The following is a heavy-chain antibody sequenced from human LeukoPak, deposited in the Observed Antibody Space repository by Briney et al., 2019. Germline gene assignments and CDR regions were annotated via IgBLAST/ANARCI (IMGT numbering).Heavy chain of an antibody. V-gene: IGHV1-8*03. Sequence: ASVKVSCKASGYTFTSYDINWVRQATGQGLEWMGWMNPNSGNTGFAQKFQGRVTITRNTSINTAYMELSSLRSEDTAVYYCARAPRGELVITAALHYYNMDVWGKGTTVTVSS. CDR1: GYTFTSYD. CDR2: MNPNSGNT. CDR3: ARAPRGELVITAALHYYNMDV. J-gene: IGHJ6*03. D-gene: IGHD3-9*01.